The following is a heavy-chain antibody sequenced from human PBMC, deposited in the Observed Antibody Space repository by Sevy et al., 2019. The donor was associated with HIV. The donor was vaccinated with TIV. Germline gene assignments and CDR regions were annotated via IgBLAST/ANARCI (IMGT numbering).Heavy chain of an antibody. CDR2: IIPIFGTA. J-gene: IGHJ6*02. CDR3: ARGRGLDILVRHGIDV. V-gene: IGHV1-69*13. D-gene: IGHD3-9*01. CDR1: GGTFSSYA. Sequence: ASMKVSCKASGGTFSSYAISWVRQAPGQGLEWMGGIIPIFGTANYAQKFQGRVTITADESTSTAYMELSSLRSEDTAVYYCARGRGLDILVRHGIDVWGQGTTVAVSS.